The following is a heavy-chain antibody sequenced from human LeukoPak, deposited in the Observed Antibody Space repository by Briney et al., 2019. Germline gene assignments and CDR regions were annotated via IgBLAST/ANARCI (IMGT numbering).Heavy chain of an antibody. J-gene: IGHJ5*02. CDR1: GGSISSGGYS. CDR3: ARDGGAGITGENSFDP. D-gene: IGHD1-20*01. CDR2: IYHSGST. Sequence: SQTLSLTCAVSGGSISSGGYSWSWIRQPPGKGLEWIGYIYHSGSTYYNPSLKSRVTISVDRSKNQFSLKLSSVTAADTAVYYCARDGGAGITGENSFDPWGQGTLVTVSS. V-gene: IGHV4-30-2*01.